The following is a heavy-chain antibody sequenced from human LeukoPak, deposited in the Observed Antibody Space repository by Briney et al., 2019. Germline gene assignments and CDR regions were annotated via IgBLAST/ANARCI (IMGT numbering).Heavy chain of an antibody. Sequence: PGGSLRLSCAASGFTFSSYGMGWVRQAPGKGLEWVSSISGGGETTYYADSVKGRFPISRDNSKNTLYLQMNSLRAEDTAVYYCVRDHHRRLYDSQARDTFDIWGQGTMVTVSS. CDR3: VRDHHRRLYDSQARDTFDI. CDR1: GFTFSSYG. V-gene: IGHV3-23*01. CDR2: ISGGGETT. D-gene: IGHD3-22*01. J-gene: IGHJ3*02.